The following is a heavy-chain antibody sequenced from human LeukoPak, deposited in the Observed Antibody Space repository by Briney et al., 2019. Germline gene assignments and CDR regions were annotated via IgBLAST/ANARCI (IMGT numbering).Heavy chain of an antibody. CDR3: ARDRPQYSSSWYSGFDY. CDR2: IYYSGST. J-gene: IGHJ4*02. CDR1: GGSISSGDYY. D-gene: IGHD6-13*01. V-gene: IGHV4-30-4*01. Sequence: SETLSLTCTVSGGSISSGDYYWSWIRQPPGKGLEWIGYIYYSGSTYYNLSLKSRVTISVDTSKNQFSLKLSSVTAADTAVYYCARDRPQYSSSWYSGFDYWGQGTLVTVSS.